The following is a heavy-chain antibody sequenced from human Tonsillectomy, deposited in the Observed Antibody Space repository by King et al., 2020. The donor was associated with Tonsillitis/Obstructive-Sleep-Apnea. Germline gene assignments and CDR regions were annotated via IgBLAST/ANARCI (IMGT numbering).Heavy chain of an antibody. CDR2: IIPIFGTA. CDR1: GGTFSSYA. CDR3: ATALGYCSSTSCYNWFDP. D-gene: IGHD2-2*02. V-gene: IGHV1-69*12. J-gene: IGHJ5*02. Sequence: QLVQSGAEVKKPGSSVKVSYKASGGTFSSYAISWVRQAPGQGLEWMGGIIPIFGTANYAQKFQGRVTITADESTSTAYMELSSLRSEDTAVYYCATALGYCSSTSCYNWFDPWGQGTLVTVSS.